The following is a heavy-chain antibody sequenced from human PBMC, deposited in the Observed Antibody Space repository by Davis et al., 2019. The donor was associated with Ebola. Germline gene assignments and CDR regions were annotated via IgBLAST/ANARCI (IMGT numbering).Heavy chain of an antibody. D-gene: IGHD3-16*01. Sequence: SETLSLTCTVSGASITSYYWSWIRQPPGKGLEYIGYRHYSGSTNYNPALKTRVTISTDASNKQFSMKLHSVTAADAAVYYRARLVAQYDSDAYAYFDFWGQGIQVTVSS. CDR1: GASITSYY. CDR3: ARLVAQYDSDAYAYFDF. J-gene: IGHJ4*02. V-gene: IGHV4-59*01. CDR2: RHYSGST.